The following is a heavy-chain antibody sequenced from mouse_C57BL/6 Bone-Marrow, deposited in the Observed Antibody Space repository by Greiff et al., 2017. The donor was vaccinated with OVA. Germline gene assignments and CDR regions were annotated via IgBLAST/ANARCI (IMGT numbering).Heavy chain of an antibody. J-gene: IGHJ4*01. D-gene: IGHD2-1*01. CDR3: AKRGLLWYALDY. CDR2: IWRGGST. V-gene: IGHV2-5*01. Sequence: QVQLQQSGPGLVQPSQSLSITCTVSGFSLTSYGVHWVRQSPGKGLEWLGVIWRGGSTDYNAAFMSRLSITKDNSKSQVFFKMNSLQADDTARYYCAKRGLLWYALDYWGQGTSVTVSS. CDR1: GFSLTSYG.